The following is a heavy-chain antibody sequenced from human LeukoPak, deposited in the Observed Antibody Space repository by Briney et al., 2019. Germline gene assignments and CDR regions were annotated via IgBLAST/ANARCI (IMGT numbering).Heavy chain of an antibody. J-gene: IGHJ4*02. CDR1: GGSISSYY. CDR2: IYYSGST. Sequence: SETLSLTCTVSGGSISSYYWSWIRQPPGKGLEWIGYIYYSGSTNYNPSLKSRVTISVDTSKNQFSLKLSSVTAADTAVYYCARDDSSWYRGGFDYWGQGTLVTVSS. CDR3: ARDDSSWYRGGFDY. V-gene: IGHV4-59*01. D-gene: IGHD6-13*01.